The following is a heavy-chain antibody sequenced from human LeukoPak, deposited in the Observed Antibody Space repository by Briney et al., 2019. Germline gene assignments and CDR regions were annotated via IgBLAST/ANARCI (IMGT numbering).Heavy chain of an antibody. D-gene: IGHD3-10*01. Sequence: SETLSLTCAVYGGSFSGYYWSWIRQPPGKGLEWIGEINHSGSTNYNPSLNSRVTISVDTSKNQFSLKLSSVTAADTAVYYCARGRRSAYYYGSGSYYRHYYFDYWGQGTLVTVSS. J-gene: IGHJ4*02. V-gene: IGHV4-34*01. CDR1: GGSFSGYY. CDR2: INHSGST. CDR3: ARGRRSAYYYGSGSYYRHYYFDY.